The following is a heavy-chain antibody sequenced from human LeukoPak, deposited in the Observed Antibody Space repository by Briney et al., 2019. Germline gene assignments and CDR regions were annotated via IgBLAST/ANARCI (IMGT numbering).Heavy chain of an antibody. CDR3: AKAGGYYYDSSGYSDAFDI. CDR1: GFTFSSYA. V-gene: IGHV3-23*01. D-gene: IGHD3-22*01. Sequence: GGSLRLSCAASGFTFSSYAMSWVRQAPGKGLEWVSAISGSGGSTYYADSVKGRFTISRDNSKNTLYLQMNSLRAEDTAVYYCAKAGGYYYDSSGYSDAFDIWGQGTMVTVSS. J-gene: IGHJ3*02. CDR2: ISGSGGST.